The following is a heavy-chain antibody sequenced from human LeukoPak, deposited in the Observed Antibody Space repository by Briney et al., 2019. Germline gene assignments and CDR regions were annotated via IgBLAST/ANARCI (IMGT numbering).Heavy chain of an antibody. V-gene: IGHV4-59*01. CDR2: IYYSGST. D-gene: IGHD6-19*01. Sequence: PSETLSLTCTVSGGSISSYYWSWIRQPPGKGLEWIRYIYYSGSTNYNPSLKSRVTISVDTSKNQFSLKLSSVTAADTAVYYWASSGWYGEEFYYWGQGTLVTVSS. CDR3: ASSGWYGEEFYY. CDR1: GGSISSYY. J-gene: IGHJ4*02.